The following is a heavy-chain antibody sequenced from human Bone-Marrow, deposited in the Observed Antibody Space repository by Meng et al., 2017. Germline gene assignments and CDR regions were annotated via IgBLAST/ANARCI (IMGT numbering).Heavy chain of an antibody. CDR3: ASGKWAVLA. D-gene: IGHD1-26*01. J-gene: IGHJ5*02. CDR1: GSTFSSYA. Sequence: GESLKISCAASGSTFSSYAMHWVRQAPGKGLEYVSAISSNGGSTYYANSVKGRFTISRDNSKNTLYLQMGSLRAEDMAVYYCASGKWAVLAWGQGTLVTVSS. V-gene: IGHV3-64*01. CDR2: ISSNGGST.